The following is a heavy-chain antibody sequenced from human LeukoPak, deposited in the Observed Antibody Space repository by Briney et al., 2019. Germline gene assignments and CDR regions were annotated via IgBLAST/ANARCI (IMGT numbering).Heavy chain of an antibody. J-gene: IGHJ6*02. CDR3: ARDGGSGWSRDYYGMDV. D-gene: IGHD6-19*01. CDR2: IIPIFGTA. CDR1: GYTFTGYY. Sequence: SVKVSCKASGYTFTGYYMHWVRQAPGQGLEWMGGIIPIFGTANYAQKFQGRVTITADESTSTAYMELSSLRSEDTAVYYCARDGGSGWSRDYYGMDVWGQGTTVTVSS. V-gene: IGHV1-69*13.